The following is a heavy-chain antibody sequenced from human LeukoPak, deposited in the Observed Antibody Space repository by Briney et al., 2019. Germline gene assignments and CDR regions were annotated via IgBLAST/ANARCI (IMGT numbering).Heavy chain of an antibody. D-gene: IGHD3-10*01. CDR2: MNPNSGDT. CDR1: GYTFTSYD. J-gene: IGHJ4*02. Sequence: ASVKVSCKASGYTFTSYDINWVRQATGQGLEWMGWMNPNSGDTGYVQKFQGRVTMTRSTSISTAYMELSSLRSEDTAIYYRARGGFGSGSHFDYWGQGTVVTVSS. CDR3: ARGGFGSGSHFDY. V-gene: IGHV1-8*01.